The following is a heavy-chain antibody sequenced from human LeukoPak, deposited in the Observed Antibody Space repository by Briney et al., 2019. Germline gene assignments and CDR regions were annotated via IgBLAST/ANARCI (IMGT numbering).Heavy chain of an antibody. Sequence: GGSLRLSCAASGFTFRSYAMSGVRQAPGRALEWVSGISVIGGRTHYADSVKGRFSISRDNSKNTLYLQMNSLGAEDTAVYYCAKGGGDFLYHFDYWGQGTLVTVAS. CDR1: GFTFRSYA. J-gene: IGHJ4*02. D-gene: IGHD2-21*02. V-gene: IGHV3-23*01. CDR2: ISVIGGRT. CDR3: AKGGGDFLYHFDY.